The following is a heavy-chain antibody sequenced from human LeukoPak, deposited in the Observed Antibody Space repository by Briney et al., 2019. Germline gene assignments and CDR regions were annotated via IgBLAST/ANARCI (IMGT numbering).Heavy chain of an antibody. CDR2: IIPIFGTA. D-gene: IGHD5-18*01. CDR3: ARGELRVDTSPYDAFDI. V-gene: IGHV1-69*05. J-gene: IGHJ3*02. Sequence: SVKVSCKASGGTFSSYAISWVRQAPGQGLEWMGGIIPIFGTANYAQKFQGRVTITTDESTSTAYMELSSLRSEDTAVYYCARGELRVDTSPYDAFDIWGQGTMVTVSS. CDR1: GGTFSSYA.